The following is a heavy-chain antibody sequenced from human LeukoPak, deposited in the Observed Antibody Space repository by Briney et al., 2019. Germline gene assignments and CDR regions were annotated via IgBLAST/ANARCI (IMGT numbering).Heavy chain of an antibody. J-gene: IGHJ3*02. CDR2: IDPSGGST. Sequence: ASVKVSCKASGYTFTSYYMHWVRQAPGQGLEWMGIIDPSGGSTSYAQKFQGRVTMTRDTSTSTVYMELSSLRSEDTAVYYCARGGYYYDSSGYYGAFDIWGQGTMVTVSS. CDR1: GYTFTSYY. CDR3: ARGGYYYDSSGYYGAFDI. D-gene: IGHD3-22*01. V-gene: IGHV1-46*01.